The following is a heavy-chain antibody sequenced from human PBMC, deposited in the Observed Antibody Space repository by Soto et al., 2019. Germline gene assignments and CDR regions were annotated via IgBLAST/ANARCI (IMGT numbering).Heavy chain of an antibody. V-gene: IGHV4-39*01. Sequence: SETLSLTCTVSGGSISRSSYYWGWIRQPPGKGLEWIGNIYYSGSTYYNPSLKSRVTISVDTSKNQFSLKLSSVTAADTAVYYCARAPDTALVTWFDYWGQGTLVTVSS. CDR3: ARAPDTALVTWFDY. CDR1: GGSISRSSYY. D-gene: IGHD5-18*01. J-gene: IGHJ4*02. CDR2: IYYSGST.